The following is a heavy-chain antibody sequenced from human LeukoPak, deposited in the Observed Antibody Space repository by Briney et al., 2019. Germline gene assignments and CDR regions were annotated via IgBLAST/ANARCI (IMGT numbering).Heavy chain of an antibody. CDR2: INTNTGNP. Sequence: ASVKVSCKASGYTFTSYAMNWVRQAPGQGLEWMGWINTNTGNPTYAQGFTGRFVFSLDTSVSTAYLQISSLKAEDTAVYYCAKKEVIVANGGLNAFDIWGQGTMVTVSS. CDR1: GYTFTSYA. CDR3: AKKEVIVANGGLNAFDI. D-gene: IGHD2-15*01. V-gene: IGHV7-4-1*02. J-gene: IGHJ3*02.